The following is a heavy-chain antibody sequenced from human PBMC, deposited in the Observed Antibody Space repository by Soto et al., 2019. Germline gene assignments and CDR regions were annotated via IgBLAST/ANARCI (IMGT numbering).Heavy chain of an antibody. V-gene: IGHV4-30-4*01. CDR2: IYYSGST. D-gene: IGHD5-18*01. CDR1: GGSISSGGYY. Sequence: QGQLQESGPGLVKPPPTLSLTGTVSGGSISSGGYYWGWIRQPPGQGLEWIGYIYYSGSTYYNPARKSRGTITVDTSTNKFSRKLSSVTAADTAVYYCASNSYGYTVYDYWGQGTLVTVSS. J-gene: IGHJ4*02. CDR3: ASNSYGYTVYDY.